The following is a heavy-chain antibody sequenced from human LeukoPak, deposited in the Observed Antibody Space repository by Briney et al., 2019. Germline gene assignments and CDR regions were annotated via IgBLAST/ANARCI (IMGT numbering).Heavy chain of an antibody. CDR3: ARGPVVVAATRSDHYFDY. CDR1: GGSISSGGYY. CDR2: IYYSGST. Sequence: SETLSLTCTVSGGSISSGGYYWSWIRQHPGQGLEWRVYIYYSGSTYYNPSLKSRVTISVDTSKNQFSLKLSSVTAADTAVYYCARGPVVVAATRSDHYFDYWGQGTLVTVSS. V-gene: IGHV4-31*03. D-gene: IGHD2-15*01. J-gene: IGHJ4*02.